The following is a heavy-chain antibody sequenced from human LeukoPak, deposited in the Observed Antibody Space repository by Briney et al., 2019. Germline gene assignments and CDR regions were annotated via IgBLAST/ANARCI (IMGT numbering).Heavy chain of an antibody. Sequence: PGGSLRHSCAASGFTFSSYWMSWVRQAPGKGLEWVANIKQDGSEKYYVDSVKGRFTISRDNAKNSLYLQMNSLRAEDTAVYYCARRRGMATIWYYFDYWGQGTLVTVSS. J-gene: IGHJ4*02. CDR2: IKQDGSEK. CDR3: ARRRGMATIWYYFDY. D-gene: IGHD5-24*01. V-gene: IGHV3-7*01. CDR1: GFTFSSYW.